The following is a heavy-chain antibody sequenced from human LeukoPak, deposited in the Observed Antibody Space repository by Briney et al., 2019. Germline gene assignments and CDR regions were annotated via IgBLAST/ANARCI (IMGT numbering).Heavy chain of an antibody. D-gene: IGHD3-10*01. CDR2: IWYDGSNK. Sequence: GGSLRLSCAASGFTFSSYGMHWVRQAPGKGLEWVAVIWYDGSNKYYADSVKGRFTISRDNSKNTLYLQMNSLRAEDTAVYYCARELLWFGEFHYYYYYGMDVWGQGTTITVSS. J-gene: IGHJ6*02. CDR1: GFTFSSYG. CDR3: ARELLWFGEFHYYYYYGMDV. V-gene: IGHV3-33*01.